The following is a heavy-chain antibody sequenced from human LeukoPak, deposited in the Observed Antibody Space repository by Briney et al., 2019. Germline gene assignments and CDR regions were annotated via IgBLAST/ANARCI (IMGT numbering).Heavy chain of an antibody. J-gene: IGHJ6*02. D-gene: IGHD3-10*01. V-gene: IGHV3-9*01. CDR3: AKDQGVRWDYYYYGMDV. CDR2: ISWNSGSI. Sequence: GGSLRLSCAASGFTFDDYAMHWVRQAPGKGLEWVSGISWNSGSIGYADSVKGRFTISRDNAKNSLYLQMNSLRAEDTALYYCAKDQGVRWDYYYYGMDVWGQGTTVTVSS. CDR1: GFTFDDYA.